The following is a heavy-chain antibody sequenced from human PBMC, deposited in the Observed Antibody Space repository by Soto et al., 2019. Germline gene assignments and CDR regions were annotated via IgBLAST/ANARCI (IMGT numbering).Heavy chain of an antibody. V-gene: IGHV4-59*01. CDR3: ARYTTIVETFDY. CDR1: GGSISSYY. Sequence: SETLSLTSTISGGSISSYYWSWIRQPPGKGLEWIGYIYYSGSTNYNPSLKSRVTISVDTSKNQFSLKLSSVTAADTAVYYCARYTTIVETFDYCGQGTLFPVCS. D-gene: IGHD5-12*01. J-gene: IGHJ4*02. CDR2: IYYSGST.